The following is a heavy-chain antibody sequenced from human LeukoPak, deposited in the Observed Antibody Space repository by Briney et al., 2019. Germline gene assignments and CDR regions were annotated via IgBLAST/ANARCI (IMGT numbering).Heavy chain of an antibody. D-gene: IGHD4-17*01. CDR3: ARQTVTTVAFDI. Sequence: PSETLSLTCTVSGGSISSGGYYWSWIRQHPGKGRDGIGNIYYSGSTYYNTSLKSRVTISVDTSKNQFSLKLSSVTAADTAVYYCARQTVTTVAFDIWGQGTMVTVYS. V-gene: IGHV4-31*03. J-gene: IGHJ3*02. CDR2: IYYSGST. CDR1: GGSISSGGYY.